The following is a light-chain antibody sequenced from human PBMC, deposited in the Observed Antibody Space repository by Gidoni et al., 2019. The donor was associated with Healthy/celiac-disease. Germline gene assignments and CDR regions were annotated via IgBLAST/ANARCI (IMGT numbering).Light chain of an antibody. CDR3: QQSYSTPRYS. CDR2: AAS. V-gene: IGKV1-39*01. CDR1: QNISSY. J-gene: IGKJ2*03. Sequence: DIQMTQSPSSLSASVGDRVTITRRASQNISSYLNWYQQKPGKAPKLLIYAASSLQSGVPSRFSGSGSGTDFTLTISSLQPEDFATYYCQQSYSTPRYSFGQGTKLEIK.